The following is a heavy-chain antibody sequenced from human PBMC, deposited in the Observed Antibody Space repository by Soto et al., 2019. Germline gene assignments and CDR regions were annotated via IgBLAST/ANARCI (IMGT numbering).Heavy chain of an antibody. D-gene: IGHD3-22*01. Sequence: SETLSLTCTVSGGSISSYYWSWIRQPPGKGLEWIGYIYYSGSTNYNPSLKSRVTISVDTSKNQFSLKLSSVTAADTAVYYCARDLSPYSDYYDESSSETWFDPWGQGTLVTVSS. V-gene: IGHV4-59*01. CDR3: ARDLSPYSDYYDESSSETWFDP. J-gene: IGHJ5*02. CDR1: GGSISSYY. CDR2: IYYSGST.